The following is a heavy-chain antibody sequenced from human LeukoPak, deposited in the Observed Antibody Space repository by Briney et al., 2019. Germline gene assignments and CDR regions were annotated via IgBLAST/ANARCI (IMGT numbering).Heavy chain of an antibody. CDR3: ARSGYSYGKNAFDI. J-gene: IGHJ3*02. Sequence: SETLSLTCTVSGGSISSYYWNWIRQPPGKGLEWIGYIYYSGSTNYNPSLKSRVTISVDTSKNQFSLKLSSVTAADTAVYYCARSGYSYGKNAFDIWGQGTMVTVSS. V-gene: IGHV4-59*01. CDR2: IYYSGST. D-gene: IGHD5-18*01. CDR1: GGSISSYY.